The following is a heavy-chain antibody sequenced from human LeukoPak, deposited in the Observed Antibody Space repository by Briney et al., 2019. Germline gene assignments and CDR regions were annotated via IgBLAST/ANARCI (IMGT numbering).Heavy chain of an antibody. CDR1: GGSISSGGYS. D-gene: IGHD3-22*01. V-gene: IGHV4-30-2*01. CDR3: ARGGSSGYTLDY. CDR2: IYHSGST. Sequence: SETLSLTCAVSGGSISSGGYSWSWIRQPPGKGLEWIGYIYHSGSTYYNPSLKSRVTISVDRSKNQFSLKLSPVTAADTAVYYCARGGSSGYTLDYWGQGTLVTVSS. J-gene: IGHJ4*02.